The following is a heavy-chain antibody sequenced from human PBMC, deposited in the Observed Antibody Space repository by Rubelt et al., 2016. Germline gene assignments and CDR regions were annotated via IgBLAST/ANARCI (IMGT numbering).Heavy chain of an antibody. J-gene: IGHJ3*02. V-gene: IGHV3-33*01. CDR1: GFTFSSHG. CDR3: AREQVGGEGAFDI. CDR2: VWYDGSHQ. Sequence: LWGRGGGVVQPGRSLRLSCAPSGFTFSSHGMHWGRQAPGKGLEWVAVVWYDGSHQYYGDSVKGRFTISRDNSKKTLYLQMNSLRAEDTAVYYCAREQVGGEGAFDIWGQGTKVTVSS. D-gene: IGHD1-26*01.